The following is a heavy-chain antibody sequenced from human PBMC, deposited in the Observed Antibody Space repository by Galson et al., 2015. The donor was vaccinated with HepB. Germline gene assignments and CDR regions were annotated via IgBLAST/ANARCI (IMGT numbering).Heavy chain of an antibody. CDR2: ISWNSGSI. CDR1: GFTFDDYA. J-gene: IGHJ3*02. CDR3: AKLGNWNPLAFDI. Sequence: SLRLSCAATGFTFDDYAMHWVRQAPGKGLEWVSGISWNSGSIGYADSVKGRFTISRDNAKNSLYLQMNSLRAEDTALYYCAKLGNWNPLAFDIWGQGTMVTVSS. D-gene: IGHD1-1*01. V-gene: IGHV3-9*01.